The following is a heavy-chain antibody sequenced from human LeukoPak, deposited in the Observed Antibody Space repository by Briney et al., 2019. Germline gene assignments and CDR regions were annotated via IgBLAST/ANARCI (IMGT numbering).Heavy chain of an antibody. J-gene: IGHJ6*02. Sequence: PSETLSLTCGVSGGSISSYYWSWIRQPPREGLEWIGYIYYRGSTIYNPSLKSRVTISVHTSKNQFSLKLSSVTAADTAVYYCARVDDRGGMDVWGQGTTVTVSS. CDR3: ARVDDRGGMDV. CDR1: GGSISSYY. V-gene: IGHV4-59*01. D-gene: IGHD2-2*03. CDR2: IYYRGST.